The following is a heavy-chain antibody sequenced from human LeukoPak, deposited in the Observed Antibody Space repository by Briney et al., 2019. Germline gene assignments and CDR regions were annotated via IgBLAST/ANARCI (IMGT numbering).Heavy chain of an antibody. V-gene: IGHV2-5*01. CDR3: AHKRGYTSSWYLNWFDP. J-gene: IGHJ5*02. Sequence: ESGPTLVNPTQTLTLTCTFSGFSLSTSGVGVGWIRQPPGKALEWLALIYWNDDKRYSPSLKSRLTITKDTSKNQVVLTMTNMDPVDTATYFCAHKRGYTSSWYLNWFDPRGQGTLVTVSS. CDR2: IYWNDDK. D-gene: IGHD6-13*01. CDR1: GFSLSTSGVG.